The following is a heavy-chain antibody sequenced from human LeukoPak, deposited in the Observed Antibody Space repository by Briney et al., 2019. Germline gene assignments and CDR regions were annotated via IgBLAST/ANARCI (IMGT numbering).Heavy chain of an antibody. J-gene: IGHJ4*02. CDR2: FYGGGGST. CDR1: VFAFSNFA. D-gene: IGHD6-19*01. Sequence: GWSLRLSFAASVFAFSNFAMNWVRQAPGKGLAWVSIFYGGGGSTYYADSVKGRFTISRDNSKNTLYLQMNSLRAEDTAVYYCAKARGVYSSGYYFDYWGQGTLVTVSS. V-gene: IGHV3-23*01. CDR3: AKARGVYSSGYYFDY.